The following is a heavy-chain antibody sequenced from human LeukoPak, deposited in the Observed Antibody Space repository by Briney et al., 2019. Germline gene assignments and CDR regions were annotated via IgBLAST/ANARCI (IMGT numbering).Heavy chain of an antibody. Sequence: ASVKVSCKASGYTFTRHYIHWVRQAPGQGLEWMGIIKSSDGSTNYAQKFQGRVTMTRDTSISTAYMELSRLRSDDTAVYYCARDRATIFGVVIISHDAFDIWGQGTMVTVSS. V-gene: IGHV1-2*02. D-gene: IGHD3-3*01. CDR2: IKSSDGST. CDR1: GYTFTRHY. CDR3: ARDRATIFGVVIISHDAFDI. J-gene: IGHJ3*02.